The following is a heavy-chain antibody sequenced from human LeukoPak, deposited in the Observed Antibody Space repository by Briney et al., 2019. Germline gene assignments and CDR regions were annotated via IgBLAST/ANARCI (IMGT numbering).Heavy chain of an antibody. CDR2: IKSDGSDT. V-gene: IGHV3-74*01. D-gene: IGHD3/OR15-3a*01. CDR3: ARGFWTGVEY. Sequence: GGSLRLSCAASGFTFSTYWMHWVRQAQGEGLVWVSRIKSDGSDTSYADSVKGRFTISRDNAKNTLYLQMNSLRAEDTAVYYCARGFWTGVEYWGQGALVTVSS. CDR1: GFTFSTYW. J-gene: IGHJ4*02.